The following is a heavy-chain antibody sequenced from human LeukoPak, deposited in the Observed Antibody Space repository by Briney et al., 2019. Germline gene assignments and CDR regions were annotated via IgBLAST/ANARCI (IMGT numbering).Heavy chain of an antibody. CDR1: GFTFSSYE. D-gene: IGHD5-24*01. CDR2: ISSSGSRI. Sequence: GGFLRLSCAASGFTFSSYEMNWVRQAPGKGLEWVSYISSSGSRIYFADSVKGRFTISRDNAKNSLYLQMNSLRAEDTAVYYCARDSNVDGAFDIWGQGTMVTVSS. J-gene: IGHJ3*02. CDR3: ARDSNVDGAFDI. V-gene: IGHV3-48*03.